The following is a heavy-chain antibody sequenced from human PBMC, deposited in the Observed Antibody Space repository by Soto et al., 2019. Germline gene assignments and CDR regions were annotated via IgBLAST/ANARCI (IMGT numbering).Heavy chain of an antibody. V-gene: IGHV2-70*01. D-gene: IGHD2-2*01. CDR1: GFSLSTSGMC. CDR2: IDWDDDK. J-gene: IGHJ6*02. CDR3: ARIYVVVPAAMSDYYYGMDV. Sequence: SGPTLVNPTQTLTLTCTFSGFSLSTSGMCVSWIRQPPGKALEWLALIDWDDDKYYSTSLKTRLTISKDTSKNQVVLTMTNMDPVDTATYYCARIYVVVPAAMSDYYYGMDVWGQGTTVTVSS.